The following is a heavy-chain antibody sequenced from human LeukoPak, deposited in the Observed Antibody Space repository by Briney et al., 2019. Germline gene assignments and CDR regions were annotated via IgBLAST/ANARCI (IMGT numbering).Heavy chain of an antibody. D-gene: IGHD2-21*01. CDR3: ARGPEPIVVVIADSQTLFDY. J-gene: IGHJ4*02. V-gene: IGHV4-38-2*02. Sequence: SETLSLTCTVSGYSISSGYYWGWIRQPPGKGLEWIGSIYHSGSTYYNPSLKSRVTISVDTSKNQFSLKLSSVTAADTAVYYCARGPEPIVVVIADSQTLFDYWGQGTLVTVSS. CDR2: IYHSGST. CDR1: GYSISSGYY.